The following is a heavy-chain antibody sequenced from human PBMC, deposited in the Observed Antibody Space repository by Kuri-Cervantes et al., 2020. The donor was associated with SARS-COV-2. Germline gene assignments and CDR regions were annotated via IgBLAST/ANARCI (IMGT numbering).Heavy chain of an antibody. CDR2: IYYSGGT. D-gene: IGHD2-2*01. CDR1: GGSISSSSYY. Sequence: SETLSLTCTVSGGSISSSSYYWGWIRQPPGKGLEWIGSIYYSGGTYYNPSLKSRVTISVDTSKNQFSLKLSSVTAADTAVYYCARGQYCSSTSCYATYYYYYYGMDVWGQGTTVTVSS. CDR3: ARGQYCSSTSCYATYYYYYYGMDV. J-gene: IGHJ6*02. V-gene: IGHV4-39*01.